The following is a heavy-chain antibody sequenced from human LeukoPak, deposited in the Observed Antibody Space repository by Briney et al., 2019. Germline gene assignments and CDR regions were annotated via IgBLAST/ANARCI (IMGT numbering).Heavy chain of an antibody. J-gene: IGHJ3*02. CDR3: ARDREQWLARNAFDI. CDR1: GGSISSYY. D-gene: IGHD6-19*01. V-gene: IGHV4-4*07. CDR2: IYTSGST. Sequence: SETLSLTCTVSGGSISSYYWSWIRQPAGKGLEWIGRIYTSGSTNYNPSLKSRVSMSVDTFKSQFSLKLSSVTAADTAVYYCARDREQWLARNAFDIWGQGTMVTVSS.